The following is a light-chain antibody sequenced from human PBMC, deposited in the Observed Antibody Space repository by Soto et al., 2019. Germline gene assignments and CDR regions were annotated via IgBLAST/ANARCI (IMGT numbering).Light chain of an antibody. CDR1: RSISSY. V-gene: IGKV1-39*01. CDR2: AAS. Sequence: DIQVTQSPSSLSASVGDRVTITCRASRSISSYLNWYQQKPGKAPKLLIYAASSLQSGVPSRFSGSGSGTDFTLTISSLQPEDFATYYCQQSYITPPITFGQGTRLEIK. J-gene: IGKJ5*01. CDR3: QQSYITPPIT.